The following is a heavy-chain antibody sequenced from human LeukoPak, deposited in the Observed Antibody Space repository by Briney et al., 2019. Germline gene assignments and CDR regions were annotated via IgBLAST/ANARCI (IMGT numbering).Heavy chain of an antibody. CDR2: ISAYNGNT. Sequence: GSVKVSCKASGYTFTSYGISWVRQAPGQGLEWMGWISAYNGNTNYAQKLQGRVTMTTDTSTSTTYMELRSLRSDDTAVYYCARPKAALEDAFDIWGQGTMVTVSS. CDR1: GYTFTSYG. V-gene: IGHV1-18*01. CDR3: ARPKAALEDAFDI. J-gene: IGHJ3*02.